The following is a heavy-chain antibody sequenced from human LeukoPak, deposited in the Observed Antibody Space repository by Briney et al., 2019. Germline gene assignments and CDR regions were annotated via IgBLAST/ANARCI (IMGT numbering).Heavy chain of an antibody. CDR2: INHSGST. V-gene: IGHV4-34*01. CDR3: AGIEAFDI. J-gene: IGHJ3*02. Sequence: SETLSLTCAVYGGSFSGYYWSWIRRPPGKGLEWIGEINHSGSTNYNPSLKSRVTISVDTSKNQFSLKLSSVTAADTAVYYCAGIEAFDIWGQGTMVTVSS. CDR1: GGSFSGYY.